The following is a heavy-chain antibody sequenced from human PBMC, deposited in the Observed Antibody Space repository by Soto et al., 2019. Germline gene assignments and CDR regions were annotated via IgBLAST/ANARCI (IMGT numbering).Heavy chain of an antibody. D-gene: IGHD3-16*02. V-gene: IGHV4-31*03. Sequence: KPSETLSLTCTVTGGSISSGGYYWSWIRQHPGKGLEWIGYIYYSGSTYYNPSLKSRVTISVDTSKNQFSLKLSSVTAADTAVYYCARAQTPPRSGPLFDYWGQGTLVTVSS. CDR1: GGSISSGGYY. CDR3: ARAQTPPRSGPLFDY. J-gene: IGHJ4*02. CDR2: IYYSGST.